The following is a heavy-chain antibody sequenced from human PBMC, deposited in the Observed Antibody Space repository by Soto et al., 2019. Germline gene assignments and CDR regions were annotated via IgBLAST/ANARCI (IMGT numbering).Heavy chain of an antibody. Sequence: GGSLRLSCAASGFTFSSYGMHWVRQAPVKGLEWVAVIWYDGSNKYYADSVKGRFTISRDNSKNTLYLQMNSLRAEDTAVYYCARDPTVLGGGDFRAQDAFDIWGQGTMVTLSS. CDR2: IWYDGSNK. CDR1: GFTFSSYG. J-gene: IGHJ3*02. V-gene: IGHV3-33*01. D-gene: IGHD2-21*02. CDR3: ARDPTVLGGGDFRAQDAFDI.